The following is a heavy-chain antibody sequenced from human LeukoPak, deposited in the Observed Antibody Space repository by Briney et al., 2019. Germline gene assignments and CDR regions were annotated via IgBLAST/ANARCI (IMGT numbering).Heavy chain of an antibody. D-gene: IGHD6-19*01. V-gene: IGHV4-39*01. J-gene: IGHJ4*02. CDR1: GGSTSSSSYY. Sequence: PSETLSLTCTVSGGSTSSSSYYWGWIRQPPGKGLEWIGSIYYSGSTYYNPSLKSRVTISVDTSKNQFSLKLSSVTAADTAVYYCARRSSGWYFDYWGQGTLVTVSS. CDR2: IYYSGST. CDR3: ARRSSGWYFDY.